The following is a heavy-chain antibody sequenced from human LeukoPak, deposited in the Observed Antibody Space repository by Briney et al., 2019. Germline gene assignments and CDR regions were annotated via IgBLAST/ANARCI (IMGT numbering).Heavy chain of an antibody. V-gene: IGHV3-33*06. CDR2: IWYDGGNR. CDR3: AKDRRIQLWLGFDY. D-gene: IGHD5-18*01. J-gene: IGHJ4*02. CDR1: GFTFINYA. Sequence: GRSLRLSCAASGFTFINYAMHWVRQAPGKGLEWVAVIWYDGGNRYYADSVKGRFTISRDTSENTLYLQMNSLRAEDTAVYYCAKDRRIQLWLGFDYWGQGTLVTVSS.